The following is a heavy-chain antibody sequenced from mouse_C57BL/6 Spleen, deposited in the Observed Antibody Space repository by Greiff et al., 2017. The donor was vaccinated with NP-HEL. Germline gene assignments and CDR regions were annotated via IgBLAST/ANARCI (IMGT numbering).Heavy chain of an antibody. D-gene: IGHD1-1*01. J-gene: IGHJ4*01. Sequence: EVQLQQSGPGLVKPSQSLSLTCSVTGYSITSGYYWNWIRQFPGNKLEWMGYISYDGSNNYNPSLKNRISITRDTSKNQFCLKLNSVTTEDTATYYCARDATVVAFYAMDYWGQGTSVTVSS. CDR3: ARDATVVAFYAMDY. V-gene: IGHV3-6*01. CDR1: GYSITSGYY. CDR2: ISYDGSN.